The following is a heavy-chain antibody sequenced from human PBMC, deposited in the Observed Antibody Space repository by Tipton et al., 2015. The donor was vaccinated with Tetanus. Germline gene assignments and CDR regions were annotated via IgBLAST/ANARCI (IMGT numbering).Heavy chain of an antibody. Sequence: SLRLSCAASGFTFDDYTMHWVRQTPGKGLEWISLITWDGSGTYYADSVKGRFTISRDNIKNSLYLQMNSLKTEDTALYYCLKDAYRGDSHFDYWGQGTLVTVSS. D-gene: IGHD2-21*02. CDR3: LKDAYRGDSHFDY. V-gene: IGHV3-43*01. CDR2: ITWDGSGT. CDR1: GFTFDDYT. J-gene: IGHJ4*02.